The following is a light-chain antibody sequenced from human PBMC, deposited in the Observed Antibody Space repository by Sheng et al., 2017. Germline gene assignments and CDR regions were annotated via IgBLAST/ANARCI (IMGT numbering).Light chain of an antibody. CDR1: QSVSSSI. V-gene: IGKV3-20*01. CDR2: GAS. J-gene: IGKJ1*01. Sequence: EIVLTQSPGTLSLSPGERATLSCRASQSVSSSILAWYQQKPGQAPTLLIYGASTRATGIPDRFSGSGSGTDFTLTISRLEPEDFAVYYCHQYGRSPPWTFGQGTKVEIK. CDR3: HQYGRSPPWT.